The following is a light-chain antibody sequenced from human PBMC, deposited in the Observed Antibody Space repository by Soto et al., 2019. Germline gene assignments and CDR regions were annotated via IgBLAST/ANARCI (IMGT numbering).Light chain of an antibody. J-gene: IGKJ5*01. CDR3: QQYNNWPPIT. Sequence: EIVSTQSPGTVSLSPGERATLSCRAIQSVSNNYLAWYQQKPGQAPRLLIYGASTRATGIPARFSGSGSGTEFTLTISSLQSEDFAVYYCQQYNNWPPITFGQGTRLEI. CDR1: QSVSNN. CDR2: GAS. V-gene: IGKV3-15*01.